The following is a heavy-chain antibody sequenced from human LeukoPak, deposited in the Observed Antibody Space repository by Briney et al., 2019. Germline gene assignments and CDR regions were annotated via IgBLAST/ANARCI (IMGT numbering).Heavy chain of an antibody. CDR1: GGTFSSCA. CDR3: AKAAAGTPGWFDP. D-gene: IGHD6-13*01. CDR2: IIPIFGTA. Sequence: SVKVSCKASGGTFSSCAISWVRQAPGQGLGWMGGIIPIFGTANYAQKFQGRVTITADESTSTAYMELSSLRSEDTAVYYCAKAAAGTPGWFDPWGQGTLVTVSS. J-gene: IGHJ5*02. V-gene: IGHV1-69*01.